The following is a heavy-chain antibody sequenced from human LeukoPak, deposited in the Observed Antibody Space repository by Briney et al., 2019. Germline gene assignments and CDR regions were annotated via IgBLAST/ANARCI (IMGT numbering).Heavy chain of an antibody. D-gene: IGHD2-2*01. CDR1: GFTFSSYS. V-gene: IGHV3-21*01. J-gene: IGHJ4*02. CDR2: ISSSSSYI. CDR3: ARPTQCGTNNCYGFDY. Sequence: GGSLRLSCAASGFTFSSYSMNWVRQAPGKGLEWVSSISSSSSYIYYADSVKGRFTISRDNAKNSLYLQMDSLTAEDTAVYYCARPTQCGTNNCYGFDYCGQGILVTVSS.